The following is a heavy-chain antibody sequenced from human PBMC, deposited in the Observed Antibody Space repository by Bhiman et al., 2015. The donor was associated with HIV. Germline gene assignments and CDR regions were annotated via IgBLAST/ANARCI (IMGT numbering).Heavy chain of an antibody. D-gene: IGHD1-26*01. J-gene: IGHJ3*01. CDR3: ARDPNSGNYP. CDR1: GFAFSNFG. CDR2: TSYDGSNK. Sequence: QVQLVESGGGVVQPGRSLRLSCAASGFAFSNFGMHWVRQAPGKGLEWVAVTSYDGSNKYYADSVKGRFTISRDNSKNSLSLQMNNLRAEDTAVYYCARDPNSGNYPWGQGTMVTVSS. V-gene: IGHV3-30*03.